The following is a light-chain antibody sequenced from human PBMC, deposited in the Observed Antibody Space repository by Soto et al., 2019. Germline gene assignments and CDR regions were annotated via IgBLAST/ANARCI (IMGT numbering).Light chain of an antibody. V-gene: IGLV2-14*01. J-gene: IGLJ1*01. CDR1: SSDVGGYNY. CDR2: DVS. CDR3: SSYTSSSTPV. Sequence: QCVLTQPASVTGFPGQSITISCTGTSSDVGGYNYVSWYQQHPGKAPKLMIYDVSNRPSGVSNRFSGSKSGNTASLTISGLQAEDEADYYCSSYTSSSTPVFGTGTKVTVL.